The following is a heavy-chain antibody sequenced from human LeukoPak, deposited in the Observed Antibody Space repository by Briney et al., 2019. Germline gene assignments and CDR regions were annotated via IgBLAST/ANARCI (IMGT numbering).Heavy chain of an antibody. Sequence: GGSLRLSCAASGFTFSNYAMSWVRQAPGKGLEWVSLISGTGGSTYYVASLRGRITISRDNSKNTLYLRMSSLRAADTAVYYCAREHILTGYYDYYYYYGMDVWGQGTTVTVSS. CDR2: ISGTGGST. D-gene: IGHD3-9*01. CDR1: GFTFSNYA. CDR3: AREHILTGYYDYYYYYGMDV. J-gene: IGHJ6*02. V-gene: IGHV3-23*01.